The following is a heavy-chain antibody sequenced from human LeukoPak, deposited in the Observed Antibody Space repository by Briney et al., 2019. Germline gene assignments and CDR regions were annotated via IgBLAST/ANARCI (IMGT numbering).Heavy chain of an antibody. D-gene: IGHD2/OR15-2a*01. V-gene: IGHV4-59*01. CDR3: ARLLSLGFDY. Sequence: SETLSLTCTVSGGSISSYYWSWIRQPPGKGLEWIGYISYTGSTNYNPSLKSRVTISVDTSKNQLSLKLSSVTAADTAVYYCARLLSLGFDYWGQGTLVTVSS. CDR2: ISYTGST. J-gene: IGHJ4*02. CDR1: GGSISSYY.